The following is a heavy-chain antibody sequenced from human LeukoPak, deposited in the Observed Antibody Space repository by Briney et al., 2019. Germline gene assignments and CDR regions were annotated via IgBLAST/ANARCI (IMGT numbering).Heavy chain of an antibody. CDR1: GFTVDDYA. V-gene: IGHV3-9*01. Sequence: QAGGSLRLSCAASGFTVDDYAMHWVRQAPVKGLEWVSGITWNSGSIGYADSVKDRFTISRDNAKNSLYLQMNSLRAEDTALYYCAKVIFGDYYGMDVWGQGTTVTVSS. CDR2: ITWNSGSI. D-gene: IGHD3/OR15-3a*01. CDR3: AKVIFGDYYGMDV. J-gene: IGHJ6*02.